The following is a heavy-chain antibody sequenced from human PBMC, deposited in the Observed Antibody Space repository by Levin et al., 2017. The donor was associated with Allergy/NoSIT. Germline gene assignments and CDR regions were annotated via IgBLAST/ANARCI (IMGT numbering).Heavy chain of an antibody. CDR3: AKSPPIDRYGSGSYGYYYYGMDV. J-gene: IGHJ6*02. V-gene: IGHV3-23*01. Sequence: HGESLKISCAASGFTFSSYAMSWVRQAPGKGLEWVSAISGSGGSTYYADSVKGRFTISRDNSKNTLYLQMNSLRAEDTAVYYCAKSPPIDRYGSGSYGYYYYGMDVWGQGTTVTVSS. CDR2: ISGSGGST. CDR1: GFTFSSYA. D-gene: IGHD3-10*01.